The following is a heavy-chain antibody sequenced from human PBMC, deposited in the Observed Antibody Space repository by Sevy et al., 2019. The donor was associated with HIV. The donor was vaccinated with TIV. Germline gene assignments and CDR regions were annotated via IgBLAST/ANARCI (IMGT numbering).Heavy chain of an antibody. CDR2: ISYDGSDT. Sequence: GGSLRLSCAASGFTFSSYAMSWVRQAPGKGLEWVAFISYDGSDTYYVDSVKGRFSISRDNSKNTVYLQINSLRTEDTALYYCAKNTAAAGTGGFDYWGQGTLVTVSS. CDR1: GFTFSSYA. J-gene: IGHJ4*02. D-gene: IGHD6-13*01. CDR3: AKNTAAAGTGGFDY. V-gene: IGHV3-30*18.